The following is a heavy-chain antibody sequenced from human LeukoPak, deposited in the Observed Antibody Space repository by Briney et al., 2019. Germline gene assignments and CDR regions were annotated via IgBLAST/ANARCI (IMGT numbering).Heavy chain of an antibody. J-gene: IGHJ4*02. CDR3: AREGYSYGSYFDY. CDR2: ISSSSSSV. D-gene: IGHD5-18*01. Sequence: EGSLRLSCAASGFTFSSYRMTWVRQAPGKGLEWVSYISSSSSSVYYADSVKGRFTISRDNAKNLLYLQMNSLRAEDTAVYYCAREGYSYGSYFDYWGQGTLVTVSS. CDR1: GFTFSSYR. V-gene: IGHV3-48*04.